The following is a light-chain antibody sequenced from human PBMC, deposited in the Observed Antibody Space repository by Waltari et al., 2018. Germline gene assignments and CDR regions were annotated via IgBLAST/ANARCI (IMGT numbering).Light chain of an antibody. V-gene: IGKV1-5*03. CDR3: QQYNSYSLLT. J-gene: IGKJ4*01. CDR1: QSISNW. Sequence: DIQMTQSPSTLSASVGARFTITCRASQSISNWLAWYQKKPGKAPKLLIYKASTLESGVPSRFSGSGSGTEFTLTISSLQPDDFATYYCQQYNSYSLLTFGGGTKVEIK. CDR2: KAS.